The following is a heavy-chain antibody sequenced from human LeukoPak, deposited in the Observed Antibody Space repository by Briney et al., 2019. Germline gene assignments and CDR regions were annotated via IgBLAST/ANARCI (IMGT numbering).Heavy chain of an antibody. D-gene: IGHD6-19*01. V-gene: IGHV1-69*13. J-gene: IGHJ4*02. CDR1: RGTFSSYP. CDR2: IIPIFGTA. Sequence: ASVKVSCKPSRGTFSSYPISWVRQAPGQGLEWMGGIIPIFGTANYAQKFQGRVTITADESTSTAYMELCSLRSEDTAVYYCAREGRSGWTDGDLKFDYWGQGTLVTVSS. CDR3: AREGRSGWTDGDLKFDY.